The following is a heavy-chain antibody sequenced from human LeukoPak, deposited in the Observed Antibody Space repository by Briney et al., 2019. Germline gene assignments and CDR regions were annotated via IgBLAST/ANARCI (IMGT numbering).Heavy chain of an antibody. CDR3: ARVALAGTSVDY. CDR2: INPSDGST. J-gene: IGHJ4*02. CDR1: GYTFTGYY. V-gene: IGHV1-46*01. D-gene: IGHD6-19*01. Sequence: ASVKVSCKASGYTFTGYYMHWVRRAPGQGLEWMGIINPSDGSTSYAQKFQGRVTMTRDTSTSTAYMELRSLRSDDTAVYYCARVALAGTSVDYWGQGTLVTVSS.